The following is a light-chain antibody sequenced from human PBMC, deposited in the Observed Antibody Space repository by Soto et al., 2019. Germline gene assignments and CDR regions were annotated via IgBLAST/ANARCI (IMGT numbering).Light chain of an antibody. CDR1: QSVSSSH. J-gene: IGKJ1*01. V-gene: IGKV3-20*01. CDR3: QEGGT. CDR2: GAS. Sequence: EIVLTQSPGTLSLSPGERATLSCRASQSVSSSHLAWYQQKPGQAPRLLIYGASSRATGIPDRFSGSGSGTDFTLTISRLEPEDFAVYDCQEGGTFGQGTNVEIK.